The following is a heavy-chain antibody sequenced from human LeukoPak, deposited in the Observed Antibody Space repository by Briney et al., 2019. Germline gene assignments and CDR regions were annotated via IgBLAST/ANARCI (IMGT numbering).Heavy chain of an antibody. V-gene: IGHV4-4*07. CDR1: GGSISSYY. J-gene: IGHJ3*02. D-gene: IGHD3-10*01. CDR2: IYTSWST. CDR3: ATDRGITMVRGQNTEVNAFDI. Sequence: SETLSLTCTVSGGSISSYYWSWIRQPAGKGLEWIGRIYTSWSTNYNPSPKSRVTMSVDTSKNQFSLKLSSVTAADTAVYYCATDRGITMVRGQNTEVNAFDIWGQRTMVTVSS.